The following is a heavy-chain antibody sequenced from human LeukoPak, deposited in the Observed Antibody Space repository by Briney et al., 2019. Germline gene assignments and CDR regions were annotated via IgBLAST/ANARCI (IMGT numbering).Heavy chain of an antibody. CDR2: IYYSGST. CDR3: ARREWSSRTRSHFDY. Sequence: SETLSLTCAVYGGSFSGYYWGWIRQPPGKGLEWIGSIYYSGSTYYNPSLKSRVTISVDTSKNQFSLKLSSVTAADTAVYYCARREWSSRTRSHFDYWGQGTLVTVSS. J-gene: IGHJ4*02. CDR1: GGSFSGYY. V-gene: IGHV4-39*01. D-gene: IGHD6-19*01.